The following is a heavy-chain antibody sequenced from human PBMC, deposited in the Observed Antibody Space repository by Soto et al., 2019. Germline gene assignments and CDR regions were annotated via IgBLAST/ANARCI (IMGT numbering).Heavy chain of an antibody. CDR1: GGTFSSYT. J-gene: IGHJ5*02. D-gene: IGHD3-10*01. CDR3: ARFYGSGYWFDP. V-gene: IGHV1-69*02. CDR2: IIPILGIA. Sequence: SVKVSCKASGGTFSSYTISWVRQAPGQGLEWMGRIIPILGIANYAQKFQGRVTITADKSTSTAYMELSSLRSEDTAVYYCARFYGSGYWFDPWGQGTLVTVSS.